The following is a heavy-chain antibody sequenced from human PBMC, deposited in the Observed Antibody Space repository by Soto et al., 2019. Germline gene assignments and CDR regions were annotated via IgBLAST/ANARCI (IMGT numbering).Heavy chain of an antibody. V-gene: IGHV4-39*01. CDR1: GGSISSSSYY. CDR3: ARRGYYAISAFDI. D-gene: IGHD2-8*01. Sequence: TSESLSLTCTVSGGSISSSSYYWGWIRQPPGKGLEWIGSIYYSGSTYYNPSLKSRDTISVDTSKNQFSLKLSSVTAADTAVYYCARRGYYAISAFDIWGQGTMVTVSS. J-gene: IGHJ3*02. CDR2: IYYSGST.